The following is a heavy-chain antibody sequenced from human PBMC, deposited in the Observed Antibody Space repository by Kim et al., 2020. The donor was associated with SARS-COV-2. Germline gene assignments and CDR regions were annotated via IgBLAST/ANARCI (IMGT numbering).Heavy chain of an antibody. J-gene: IGHJ4*02. Sequence: SETLSLTCTVSAGSISSYCWSWIRQPAGKGLEWIGRVCSSGSTKYNPSLKSRVTMSVDTSKNQFSLKLSSVTAADTVVYYCARERQDLTKLLYYFDYWGQGTLVTVSS. V-gene: IGHV4-4*07. CDR1: AGSISSYC. CDR3: ARERQDLTKLLYYFDY. CDR2: VCSSGST. D-gene: IGHD4-4*01.